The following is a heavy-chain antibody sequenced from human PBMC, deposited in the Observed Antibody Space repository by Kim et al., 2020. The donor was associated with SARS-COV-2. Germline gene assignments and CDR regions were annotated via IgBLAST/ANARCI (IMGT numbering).Heavy chain of an antibody. CDR3: ARKYSAEPLYYYYYGMDV. D-gene: IGHD4-4*01. CDR1: GGTFSSYA. J-gene: IGHJ6*02. Sequence: SVKVSCKASGGTFSSYAISWVRQAPGQGLEWMGGIIPIFGTANYAQKFQGRVTITADESTSTAYMELSSLRSEDTAVYYCARKYSAEPLYYYYYGMDVWGQGTTVTVSS. V-gene: IGHV1-69*13. CDR2: IIPIFGTA.